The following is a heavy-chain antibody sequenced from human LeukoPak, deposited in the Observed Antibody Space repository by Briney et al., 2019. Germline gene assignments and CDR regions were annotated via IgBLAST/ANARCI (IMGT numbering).Heavy chain of an antibody. CDR3: VKDMVRIVGAPSFDY. CDR1: GFTFDDYA. CDR2: ISWNSGSI. D-gene: IGHD1-26*01. V-gene: IGHV3-9*01. J-gene: IGHJ4*02. Sequence: GGSLRLSCAASGFTFDDYAMHWVRQAPGKGLEWVSGISWNSGSIGYADSVKGRFTISRDNAKNSLYLQMNSLRAEDTALYYCVKDMVRIVGAPSFDYWGQGTLVTVSS.